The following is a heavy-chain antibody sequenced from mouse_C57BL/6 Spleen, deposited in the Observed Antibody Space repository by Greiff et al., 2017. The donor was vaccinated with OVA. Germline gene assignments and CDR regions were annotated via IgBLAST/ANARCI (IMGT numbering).Heavy chain of an antibody. D-gene: IGHD1-1*01. CDR3: AKAGGFYYGSSYEYFDV. V-gene: IGHV1-18*01. CDR1: GYTFTDYN. CDR2: INPNNGGT. J-gene: IGHJ1*03. Sequence: EVQLQESGPALVKPGASVKIPCKASGYTFTDYNMDWVKQSHGKSLEWIGDINPNNGGTNYNQQFKGKATLTVDKSSSTAYMELRILTSVDTAVYYCAKAGGFYYGSSYEYFDVWGTGTTVTVSS.